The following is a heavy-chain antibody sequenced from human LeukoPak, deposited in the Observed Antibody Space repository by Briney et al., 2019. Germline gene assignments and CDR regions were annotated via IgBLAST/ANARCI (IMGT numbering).Heavy chain of an antibody. D-gene: IGHD3-22*01. CDR1: GFTFSDYY. CDR3: ARPRYFNDGSGHTDI. J-gene: IGHJ3*02. CDR2: ISSSGNLI. V-gene: IGHV3-11*04. Sequence: GGSLRLSCAATGFTFSDYYMRWIRQAPGKGLEWVSYISSSGNLIYYADSVKGRFTISRDNAKNSLYLQMNSLRAEDTAVYYCARPRYFNDGSGHTDIWGQGTMVTVSS.